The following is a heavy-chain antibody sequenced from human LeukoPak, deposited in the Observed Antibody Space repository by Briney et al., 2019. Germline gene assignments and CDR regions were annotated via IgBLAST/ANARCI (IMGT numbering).Heavy chain of an antibody. CDR1: GYTFTSYG. J-gene: IGHJ5*02. V-gene: IGHV1-18*01. D-gene: IGHD2-15*01. CDR3: ASALGYCSGGSCYDWFDP. CDR2: ISAYNGDT. Sequence: GASVKVSCKASGYTFTSYGISWVRQAPGQGPEWMGWISAYNGDTNYAQKLQGRVTMTTDTSTSTAYMELRSLRSDDTAVYYCASALGYCSGGSCYDWFDPWGQGTLVTVSP.